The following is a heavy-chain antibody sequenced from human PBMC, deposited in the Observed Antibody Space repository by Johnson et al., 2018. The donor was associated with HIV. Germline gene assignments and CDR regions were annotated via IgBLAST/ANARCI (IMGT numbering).Heavy chain of an antibody. CDR2: ISGSGGST. D-gene: IGHD3-10*01. Sequence: VQLVESGGGLIQPGGSLRLSCAASGFTFNSYAMSWVRQGPGKGLEWVAAISGSGGSTYYADSVKGRFTISRDNSRNTLYLQMKSLRAEDTAVYYCARDRPYYYGSGDAFDIWGQGTMVTVSS. CDR1: GFTFNSYA. J-gene: IGHJ3*02. V-gene: IGHV3-23*04. CDR3: ARDRPYYYGSGDAFDI.